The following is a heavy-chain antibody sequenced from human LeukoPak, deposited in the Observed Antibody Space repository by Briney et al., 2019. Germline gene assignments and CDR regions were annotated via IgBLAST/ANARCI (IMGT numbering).Heavy chain of an antibody. V-gene: IGHV3-9*01. CDR1: GFTFDDYA. Sequence: GRSLRLSCAASGFTFDDYAMHWVRQAPGKGLEWVSGISWNSGSIGYADSVKGRFTISRDNAKNSLYLQMNSLRAEDTALYYCAKAFSSGWGQGTLVTVSS. D-gene: IGHD6-19*01. J-gene: IGHJ4*02. CDR2: ISWNSGSI. CDR3: AKAFSSG.